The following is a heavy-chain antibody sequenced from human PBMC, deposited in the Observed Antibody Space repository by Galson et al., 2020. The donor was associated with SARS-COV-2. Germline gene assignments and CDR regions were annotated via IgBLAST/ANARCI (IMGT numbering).Heavy chain of an antibody. CDR2: IKHSGST. CDR1: GGSFSGYY. Sequence: SETLSLTCAVYGGSFSGYYWSWIRQPPGKGLEWIGEIKHSGSTNYNPSLKSRVTISVDTSKNQFSLKLSSVTAADTAVYYCARGRYSSSWYGPRRWFDPWGQGTLVTVFS. D-gene: IGHD6-13*01. CDR3: ARGRYSSSWYGPRRWFDP. J-gene: IGHJ5*02. V-gene: IGHV4-34*01.